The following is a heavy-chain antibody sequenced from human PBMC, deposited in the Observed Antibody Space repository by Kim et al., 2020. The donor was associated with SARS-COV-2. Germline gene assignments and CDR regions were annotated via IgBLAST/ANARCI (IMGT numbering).Heavy chain of an antibody. Sequence: GGSLRLSCAASGFTFRSYAMNWVRQAPGKGLEWVSHISTTSSTTYYADSVKGRFTISRDNAKNSLFLQMNSLRDEDTAVYYCARGSGATDYWGQGTLVTV. V-gene: IGHV3-48*02. J-gene: IGHJ4*02. D-gene: IGHD1-26*01. CDR2: ISTTSSTT. CDR1: GFTFRSYA. CDR3: ARGSGATDY.